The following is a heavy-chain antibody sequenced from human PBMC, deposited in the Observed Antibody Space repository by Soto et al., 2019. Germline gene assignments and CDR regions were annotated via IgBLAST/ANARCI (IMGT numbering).Heavy chain of an antibody. J-gene: IGHJ4*02. V-gene: IGHV3-23*01. CDR1: GFTFSYYA. D-gene: IGHD2-2*02. CDR2: FSGSSGST. CDR3: AKLGGPIPTVDNYFDY. Sequence: PGGSLRLSCAASGFTFSYYAMTWVRQAARKGLEWVSVFSGSSGSTYYADAVKGRFTISRDISTNTLFLQMTSLRVDDTAVYYCAKLGGPIPTVDNYFDYWGQGILVTVSS.